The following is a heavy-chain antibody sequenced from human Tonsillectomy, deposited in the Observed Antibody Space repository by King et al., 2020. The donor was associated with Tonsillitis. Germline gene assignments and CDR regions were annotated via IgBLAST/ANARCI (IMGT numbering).Heavy chain of an antibody. CDR1: GLTFSSYA. D-gene: IGHD6-13*01. CDR3: AKTCSRSWWGGTFDF. Sequence: QLVQSGGGLVQPGGSLRLSCAASGLTFSSYAMTWVRQAPGKGLEWVSAISGSGDTTYYAGSVKGRFSISRDNSKNTLYLQMNSLRAEDTAVYYCAKTCSRSWWGGTFDFWGQGTLVTVSS. V-gene: IGHV3-23*04. CDR2: ISGSGDTT. J-gene: IGHJ4*02.